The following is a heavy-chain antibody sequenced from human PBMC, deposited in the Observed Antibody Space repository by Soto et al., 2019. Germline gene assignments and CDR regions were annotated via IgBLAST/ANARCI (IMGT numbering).Heavy chain of an antibody. CDR2: VKSKTDGETT. J-gene: IGHJ4*02. D-gene: IGHD3-16*01. Sequence: GGSLRLSCAASGFTFTNAWMSWVRQAPGKGLEWVGRVKSKTDGETTDYAAPVKGRFTISRDDSKNTLYLQMNSLKTEDTAVYYCTTYPSGSYGYYYFDYWAREPWSPSPQ. CDR3: TTYPSGSYGYYYFDY. V-gene: IGHV3-15*01. CDR1: GFTFTNAW.